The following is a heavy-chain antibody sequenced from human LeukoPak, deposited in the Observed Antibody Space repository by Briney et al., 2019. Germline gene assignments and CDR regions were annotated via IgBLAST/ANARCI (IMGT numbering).Heavy chain of an antibody. CDR3: ARDGGLGHCSSTSCPGDGMDV. J-gene: IGHJ6*02. V-gene: IGHV4-34*01. CDR2: INHSGST. CDR1: GGSFSGYY. D-gene: IGHD2-2*03. Sequence: SETLSLTCAVYGGSFSGYYWSWIRQPPGKGLEWIGEINHSGSTNYNPSLKSRVTISVDTSKNQFSLKLSSVTAADTAVYYCARDGGLGHCSSTSCPGDGMDVWGQGTTVTVSS.